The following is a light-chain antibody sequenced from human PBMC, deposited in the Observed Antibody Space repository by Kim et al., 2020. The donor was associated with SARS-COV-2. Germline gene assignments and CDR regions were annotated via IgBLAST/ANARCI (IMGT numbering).Light chain of an antibody. Sequence: QSVVTQPASVSGSPGQSIIISCTGTSSDIGAYDFVSWYQQQAGRAPKLMIYDVTNRPSGVSNRFSGSKSGNTASLTISGLQAEDEADYYCSSFTGGATPYVFGGGTKVTVL. J-gene: IGLJ1*01. CDR1: SSDIGAYDF. V-gene: IGLV2-14*03. CDR2: DVT. CDR3: SSFTGGATPYV.